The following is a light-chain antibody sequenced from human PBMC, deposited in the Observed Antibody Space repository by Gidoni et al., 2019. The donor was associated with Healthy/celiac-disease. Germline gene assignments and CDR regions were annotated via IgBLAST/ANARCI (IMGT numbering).Light chain of an antibody. J-gene: IGKJ1*01. V-gene: IGKV3-20*01. CDR2: GAS. Sequence: EIVLTQSPGTLSLSPGERATLSCRASQSVKNNYLAWYRQIPGQAPSLLIYGASSRATGIPDRFSGSGSETDFTLTITRVEAEDFAVYYCQQYGDSPGTFGQGTKVEIK. CDR3: QQYGDSPGT. CDR1: QSVKNNY.